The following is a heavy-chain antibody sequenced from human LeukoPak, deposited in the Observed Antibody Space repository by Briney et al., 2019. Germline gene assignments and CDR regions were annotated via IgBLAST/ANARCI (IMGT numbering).Heavy chain of an antibody. CDR2: VDPEDGET. J-gene: IGHJ6*03. CDR1: GYTFTDYY. V-gene: IGHV1-69-2*01. D-gene: IGHD2-15*01. Sequence: ASVKVSCKASGYTFTDYYMHWVQQAPGKGLEWMGRVDPEDGETIYAEKFQGRVTITADTSTDTAYMELSSLRSEDTAVYYCGTIPVVVATEKYYYYYYMDVWGKGTTVTVSS. CDR3: GTIPVVVATEKYYYYYYMDV.